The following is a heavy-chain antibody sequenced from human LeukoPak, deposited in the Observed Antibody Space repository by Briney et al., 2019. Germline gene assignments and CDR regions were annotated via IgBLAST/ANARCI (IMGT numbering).Heavy chain of an antibody. CDR2: INHSGST. V-gene: IGHV4-34*01. Sequence: SETLSLTCAVYGGSFSGYYWSWIRQPPGKGLEWIGEINHSGSTNYNPSLKSRVTISVDTSKNQFSLKLSSVTAADTAVYYCARAWDAFDIWGQGTMVTVSS. J-gene: IGHJ3*02. CDR3: ARAWDAFDI. CDR1: GGSFSGYY.